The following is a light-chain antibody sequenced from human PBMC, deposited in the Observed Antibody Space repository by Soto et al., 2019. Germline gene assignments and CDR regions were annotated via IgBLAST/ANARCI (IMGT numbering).Light chain of an antibody. V-gene: IGKV1-39*01. CDR1: QGISSY. Sequence: QLTQSPSSLSASVGDRVTITCRASQGISSYFAWYQQKPGKAPKLLIYAASTLQSGVPSRFSGSGSGTDFTLTISSLQPEDFATYYCQQSYSTLSLTFGGGTKVDIK. J-gene: IGKJ4*01. CDR2: AAS. CDR3: QQSYSTLSLT.